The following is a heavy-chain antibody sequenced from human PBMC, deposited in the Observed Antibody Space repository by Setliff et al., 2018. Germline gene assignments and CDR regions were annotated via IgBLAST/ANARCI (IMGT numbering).Heavy chain of an antibody. V-gene: IGHV4-59*08. D-gene: IGHD3-3*01. J-gene: IGHJ6*03. CDR1: GGSISSYY. CDR3: ARHVVQYDFWSGYYGDYYYYMDV. Sequence: PSETLSLTCTVSGGSISSYYWSWIRQPPGKGLEWIGYIYYSGSTNYNPSLKSRVTISVDTSKNQFSLKLNSVTAADTAVYYCARHVVQYDFWSGYYGDYYYYMDVWG. CDR2: IYYSGST.